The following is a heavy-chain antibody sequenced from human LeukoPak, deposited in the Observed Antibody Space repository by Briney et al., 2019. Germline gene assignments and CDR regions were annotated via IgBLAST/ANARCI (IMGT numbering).Heavy chain of an antibody. CDR3: ARFDYYDSSGSLFDY. CDR1: GGSFSGYY. V-gene: IGHV4-34*01. J-gene: IGHJ4*02. D-gene: IGHD3-22*01. CDR2: TNHSGST. Sequence: SETLSLTCAVYGGSFSGYYWSWIRQPPGEGLEWIGETNHSGSTNYNPSLKSRVTISVDTSKNQFSLKLSSVTAADTAVYYCARFDYYDSSGSLFDYWGQGTLVTVSS.